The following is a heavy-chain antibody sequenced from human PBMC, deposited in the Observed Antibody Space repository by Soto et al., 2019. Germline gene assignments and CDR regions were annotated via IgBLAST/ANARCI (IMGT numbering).Heavy chain of an antibody. CDR3: AKWHTYYYDSRGFSGFDC. CDR2: MSGGGDTT. D-gene: IGHD3-22*01. Sequence: GGSLRLSCAASGLTFSSYAMTWVRQAPGKGLEWVSAMSGGGDTTYYADSVKGWFTISRDNSRNTLYLQMNSLRAEDTATYFCAKWHTYYYDSRGFSGFDCWGRGTLVTVSS. V-gene: IGHV3-23*01. J-gene: IGHJ4*02. CDR1: GLTFSSYA.